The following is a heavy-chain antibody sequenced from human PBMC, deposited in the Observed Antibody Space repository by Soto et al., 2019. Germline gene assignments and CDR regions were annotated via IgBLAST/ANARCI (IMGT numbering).Heavy chain of an antibody. J-gene: IGHJ5*02. V-gene: IGHV4-59*08. CDR3: ARLPPGRKTSYWFDP. CDR2: IYYSGST. Sequence: SETLSLTCTVSGGSISSYYWSWIRQPPGKGLEWIGYIYYSGSTNYNPSLKSRVTISVDTSKNQFSLKLGSVTAADTAVYYCARLPPGRKTSYWFDPWGQGTLVTVSS. D-gene: IGHD3-10*01. CDR1: GGSISSYY.